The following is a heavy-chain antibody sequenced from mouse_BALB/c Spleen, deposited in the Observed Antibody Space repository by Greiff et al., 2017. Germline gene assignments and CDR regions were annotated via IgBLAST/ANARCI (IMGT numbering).Heavy chain of an antibody. D-gene: IGHD1-1*01. CDR2: ISSGGGST. CDR3: ARHSYGSSYDYAMDY. Sequence: EVQRVESGGGLVKPGGSLKLSCAASGFAFSSYDMSWVRQTPEKRLEWVAYISSGGGSTYYPDTVKGRFTISRDNAKNTLYLQMSSLKSEDTAMYYCARHSYGSSYDYAMDYWGQGTSVTVSS. J-gene: IGHJ4*01. CDR1: GFAFSSYD. V-gene: IGHV5-12-1*01.